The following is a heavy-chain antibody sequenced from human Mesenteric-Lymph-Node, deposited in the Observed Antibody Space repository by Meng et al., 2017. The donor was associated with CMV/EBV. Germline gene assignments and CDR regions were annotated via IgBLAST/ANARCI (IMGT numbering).Heavy chain of an antibody. CDR2: ISATGGGTTTI. Sequence: GGSLRLSCAASGFTVSTFAMNWVRQAPGKGLEWVAYISATGGGTTTIYYADSVKGRFTISRDSSKNSLYLQMDGLRGEDTAVYYCARVEGTGYGVLDYWGQGTLVTVSS. CDR1: GFTVSTFA. V-gene: IGHV3-48*01. CDR3: ARVEGTGYGVLDY. J-gene: IGHJ4*02. D-gene: IGHD5-12*01.